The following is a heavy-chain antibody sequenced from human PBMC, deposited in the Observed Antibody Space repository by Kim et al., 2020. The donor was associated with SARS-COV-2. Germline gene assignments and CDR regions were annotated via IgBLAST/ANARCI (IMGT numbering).Heavy chain of an antibody. CDR3: ARPKRITMVRGVAYGMDV. CDR1: GGTFSSYA. J-gene: IGHJ6*02. Sequence: ASVKVSCKASGGTFSSYAISWVRQAPGQGLEWMGGIIPIFGTANYAQKFQGRVTITADESTSTAYMELSSLRSEDTAVYYCARPKRITMVRGVAYGMDVWGQGTTVTVSS. V-gene: IGHV1-69*13. D-gene: IGHD3-10*01. CDR2: IIPIFGTA.